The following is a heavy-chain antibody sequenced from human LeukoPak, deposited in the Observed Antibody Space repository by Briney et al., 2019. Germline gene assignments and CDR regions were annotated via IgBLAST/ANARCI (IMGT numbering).Heavy chain of an antibody. Sequence: GGSLRLSCAGSGFSFSSYGMHWVRQAPGKGLEWMAFIRSYGSNKYYADSVKGRFTISRDNAKNSLYLQMNSLRAEDTGVYYCAREHPYYYDSSGTALMAEIKYYFDYWGQGTLVTVSS. D-gene: IGHD3-22*01. CDR2: IRSYGSNK. J-gene: IGHJ4*02. V-gene: IGHV3-30*02. CDR3: AREHPYYYDSSGTALMAEIKYYFDY. CDR1: GFSFSSYG.